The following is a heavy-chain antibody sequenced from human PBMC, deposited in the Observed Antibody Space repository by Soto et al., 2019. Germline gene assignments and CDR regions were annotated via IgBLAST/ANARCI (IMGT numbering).Heavy chain of an antibody. CDR3: ATNYGSGSAHFDN. CDR1: GDTFNFYT. J-gene: IGHJ4*02. V-gene: IGHV1-69*02. D-gene: IGHD3-10*01. Sequence: QVQLVQSGAEVKTPGSSVKVSCTASGDTFNFYTLSWVRQASGQGLEWMGRIIPMLGMSNYAQKFQGRVTMIADNSTSTAYMGLSSLRSEDTALYYCATNYGSGSAHFDNWGQGTLVTVSS. CDR2: IIPMLGMS.